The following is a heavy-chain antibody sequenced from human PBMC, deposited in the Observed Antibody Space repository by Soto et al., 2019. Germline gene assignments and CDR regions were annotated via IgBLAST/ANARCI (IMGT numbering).Heavy chain of an antibody. D-gene: IGHD2-2*01. Sequence: EASVKVSCKASGYTFTSYYMHWVRQAPGQGLEWMGVINPSGGSTSYAQKFQGRVTMTRDTSTSTVYMELSSLRSEDTAVYYCARSGYCSSTSCRGWFDPWGQGTLVTVSS. V-gene: IGHV1-46*01. J-gene: IGHJ5*02. CDR1: GYTFTSYY. CDR3: ARSGYCSSTSCRGWFDP. CDR2: INPSGGST.